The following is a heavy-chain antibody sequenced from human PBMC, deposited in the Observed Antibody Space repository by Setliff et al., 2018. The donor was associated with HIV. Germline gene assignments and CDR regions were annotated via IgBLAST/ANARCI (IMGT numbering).Heavy chain of an antibody. J-gene: IGHJ4*02. Sequence: GGSLRLSCASSGFTFSSYAMTWVRQAPGKGLECVAVISGSGGDTYYADSVKGRFTISRDNSKNTLYLQMNSLRAEDTAVYYCARESGPYSSSWYPIDYWGQGTLVTVSS. CDR1: GFTFSSYA. V-gene: IGHV3-23*01. CDR3: ARESGPYSSSWYPIDY. D-gene: IGHD6-13*01. CDR2: ISGSGGDT.